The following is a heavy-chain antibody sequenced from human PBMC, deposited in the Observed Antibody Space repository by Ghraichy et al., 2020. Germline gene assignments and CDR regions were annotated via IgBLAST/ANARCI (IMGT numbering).Heavy chain of an antibody. J-gene: IGHJ4*02. CDR1: GFTFSSYA. Sequence: GGSLRLSCAASGFTFSSYAMSWVRQAPGKGLEWVSAISGSGGSTYYADSVKGRFTISRDNSKNTLYLQMNSLRAEDTAVYYCAKGFTVGYCSGGSCYGVKYFDYWGQGTLVTVSS. CDR2: ISGSGGST. D-gene: IGHD2-15*01. V-gene: IGHV3-23*01. CDR3: AKGFTVGYCSGGSCYGVKYFDY.